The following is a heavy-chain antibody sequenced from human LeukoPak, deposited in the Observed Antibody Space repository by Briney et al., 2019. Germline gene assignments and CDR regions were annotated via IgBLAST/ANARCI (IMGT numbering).Heavy chain of an antibody. CDR2: INSDGRST. D-gene: IGHD2-8*01. Sequence: PGGSLRLSCAASGFTVSSNYMSWVRQAPGKGLVWVSYINSDGRSTTYADSVKGRFTISRDNAKNTLYLQMSSLRAEDTAMYYCARNSNGMSNWGQGTLVIVSS. J-gene: IGHJ4*02. CDR1: GFTVSSNY. V-gene: IGHV3-74*01. CDR3: ARNSNGMSN.